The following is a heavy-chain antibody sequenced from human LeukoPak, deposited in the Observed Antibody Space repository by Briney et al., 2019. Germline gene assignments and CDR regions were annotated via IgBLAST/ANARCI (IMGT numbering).Heavy chain of an antibody. J-gene: IGHJ4*02. CDR1: GGYISNYY. Sequence: SETLPLTCTVSGGYISNYYWPWFRQPPGKGLEWIGYIYYTGSTNYSPSLKSRVSISVDTSKNQFSLKLNSVTGADTAVYYCARAGYSWDYGYYSDYWGQGTLVTVSS. D-gene: IGHD1-7*01. V-gene: IGHV4-59*01. CDR2: IYYTGST. CDR3: ARAGYSWDYGYYSDY.